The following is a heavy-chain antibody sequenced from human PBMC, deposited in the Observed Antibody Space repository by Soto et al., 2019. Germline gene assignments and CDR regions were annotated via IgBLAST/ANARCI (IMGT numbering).Heavy chain of an antibody. D-gene: IGHD4-17*01. CDR2: INTDGSST. Sequence: EVQLVESGGGLVHPGGSLRLSCAASGFTFSNYWMHWVRQVPGKGLEWVSRINTDGSSTGYAASVKGRFTISRDNAKSTLYVQMNSLRADDMAVYYCAKDLHYGASDFWGQGTLVTVSS. V-gene: IGHV3-74*01. CDR1: GFTFSNYW. CDR3: AKDLHYGASDF. J-gene: IGHJ4*02.